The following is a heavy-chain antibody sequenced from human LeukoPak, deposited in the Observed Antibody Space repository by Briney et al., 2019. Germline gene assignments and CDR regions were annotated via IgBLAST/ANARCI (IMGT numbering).Heavy chain of an antibody. V-gene: IGHV3-48*01. D-gene: IGHD2-15*01. J-gene: IGHJ4*02. Sequence: QPGGSLRLSCVASGFTFSSYSMNWVRQAPGKGLEWVSYISSRSDIIYYADSVKGRFTMSRDNSKNTLYLQMNSLRAEDTAVYYCAKDLLSGGNCYSIFHYWGQGTLVTVSS. CDR2: ISSRSDII. CDR3: AKDLLSGGNCYSIFHY. CDR1: GFTFSSYS.